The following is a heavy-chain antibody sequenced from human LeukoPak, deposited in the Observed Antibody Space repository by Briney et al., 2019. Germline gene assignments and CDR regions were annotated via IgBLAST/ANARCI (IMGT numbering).Heavy chain of an antibody. V-gene: IGHV3-23*01. D-gene: IGHD3-22*01. CDR1: GITLSNYG. J-gene: IGHJ4*02. CDR2: ISDSGGRT. Sequence: GGSLRLSCAVSGITLSNYGMSWVRQAPRKGLEWVAGISDSGGRTKYADSLKGRFTISRDNPKNTLHLQMNSLRAEDTAVYFCAKRGVVIRVILVGFHKEAYYFDSWGQGALVTVSS. CDR3: AKRGVVIRVILVGFHKEAYYFDS.